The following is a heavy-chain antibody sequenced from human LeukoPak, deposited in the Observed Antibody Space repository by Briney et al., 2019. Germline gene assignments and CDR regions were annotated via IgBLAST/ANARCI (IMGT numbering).Heavy chain of an antibody. CDR1: GGSISTSNYY. Sequence: SETLSLTCTVSGGSISTSNYYWGWIRQPPGKGLEWIGNIFYSGSTYYSPSLKSRVTISLDTSRNQFSLKLNSLTAADTAVYYCARDPFLLYYDSNGYRRDAFDIWGQGTMVTVSS. V-gene: IGHV4-39*07. CDR3: ARDPFLLYYDSNGYRRDAFDI. CDR2: IFYSGST. D-gene: IGHD3-22*01. J-gene: IGHJ3*02.